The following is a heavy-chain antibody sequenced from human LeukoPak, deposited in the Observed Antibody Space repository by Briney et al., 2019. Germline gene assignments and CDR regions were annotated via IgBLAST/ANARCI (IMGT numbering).Heavy chain of an antibody. CDR2: ISAYNGNT. Sequence: GESLKISCKGSGYSFTSYGISWVRQAPGQGLEWMGWISAYNGNTNYAQKLQGRVTMTTDTSTSTAYMELRSLRSDDTAVYYCARVRSGEPSYYYGMDVWGQGTTVTVSS. D-gene: IGHD2-15*01. V-gene: IGHV1-18*01. CDR1: GYSFTSYG. CDR3: ARVRSGEPSYYYGMDV. J-gene: IGHJ6*02.